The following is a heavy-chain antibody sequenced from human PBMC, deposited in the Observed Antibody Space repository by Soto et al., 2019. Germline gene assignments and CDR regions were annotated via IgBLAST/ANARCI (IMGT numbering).Heavy chain of an antibody. D-gene: IGHD2-8*02. J-gene: IGHJ4*02. CDR1: GGSFSGYY. V-gene: IGHV4-34*01. Sequence: KPSETLSLTCAVYGGSFSGYYWSWIRQPPGKGLEWIGEINHSGSTNYNPSLKSRVTISVDTSKNQFSLKLSSVTAADTAVYYCARGEVSDGGSFDYYFDYWGQGTLVTVSS. CDR2: INHSGST. CDR3: ARGEVSDGGSFDYYFDY.